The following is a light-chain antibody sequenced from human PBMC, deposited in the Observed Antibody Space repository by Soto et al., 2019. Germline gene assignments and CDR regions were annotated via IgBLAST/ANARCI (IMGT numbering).Light chain of an antibody. J-gene: IGKJ5*01. V-gene: IGKV3-20*01. CDR2: GAS. CDR3: HHLNGYPIT. CDR1: QSVSNNY. Sequence: EIVLTQSPGTLSLSPGERATLSCRASQSVSNNYLAWYQQKPGQAPRLLIYGASSRATGIPDRFSGSGSGTDFTLTISSLQPEDFATYYCHHLNGYPITFGQGTRLEIK.